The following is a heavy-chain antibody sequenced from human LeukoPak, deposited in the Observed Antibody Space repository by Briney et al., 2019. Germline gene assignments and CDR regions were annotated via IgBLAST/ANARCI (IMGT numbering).Heavy chain of an antibody. J-gene: IGHJ4*02. CDR2: INWNGGST. V-gene: IGHV3-20*04. CDR1: AFTFDDYG. D-gene: IGHD6-13*01. Sequence: GGSLRLSCPPAAFTFDDYGMSWVRQAPGKGLEWVSGINWNGGSTGYADSVKGRFTISRDNSKNTLYLQMNSLRAEDTAVYYCAKDLGFQQQLVRSGDYWGQGTLVTVSS. CDR3: AKDLGFQQQLVRSGDY.